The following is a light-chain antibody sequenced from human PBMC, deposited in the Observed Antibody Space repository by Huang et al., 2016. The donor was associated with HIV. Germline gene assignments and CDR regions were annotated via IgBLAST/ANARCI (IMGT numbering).Light chain of an antibody. CDR1: QSISTN. J-gene: IGKJ1*01. Sequence: EIVMTQSPATLSVSPGERATLSCRASQSISTNLDWYQQKPGPAPRLLIYGASTRATGIPASVSGSGSGTEFTLTISSLQSEDFAVYYCQQYNNWPPWTFGQGTKVEIK. CDR3: QQYNNWPPWT. CDR2: GAS. V-gene: IGKV3-15*01.